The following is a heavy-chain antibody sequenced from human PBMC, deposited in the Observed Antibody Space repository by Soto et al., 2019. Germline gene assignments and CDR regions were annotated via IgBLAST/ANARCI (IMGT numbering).Heavy chain of an antibody. Sequence: HPGGSLRLSCATSGFTFSSFGMHWVRQAPGKGLEWVAVISYDGSNKYYADPVKGRFTISRDNSKNTLYLQMNSLRAEDTAVYYCAREGVAVAVGYFDYWGQGTLVTVSS. J-gene: IGHJ4*02. D-gene: IGHD6-19*01. V-gene: IGHV3-30*03. CDR1: GFTFSSFG. CDR2: ISYDGSNK. CDR3: AREGVAVAVGYFDY.